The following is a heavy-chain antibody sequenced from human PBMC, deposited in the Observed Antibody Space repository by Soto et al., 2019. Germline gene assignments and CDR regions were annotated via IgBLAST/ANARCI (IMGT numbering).Heavy chain of an antibody. CDR1: GYSFTSYW. V-gene: IGHV5-10-1*01. Sequence: GESLKISCKGSGYSFTSYWVSWVRQMPGKGLEWMGRIDPSDSYTNYSPSFQGHVTISADKSISTAYLQWSSLKASDTAMYYCARDGRYCTNGVCYTHYYYGMDVWGQGTTVTVSS. CDR2: IDPSDSYT. CDR3: ARDGRYCTNGVCYTHYYYGMDV. J-gene: IGHJ6*02. D-gene: IGHD2-8*01.